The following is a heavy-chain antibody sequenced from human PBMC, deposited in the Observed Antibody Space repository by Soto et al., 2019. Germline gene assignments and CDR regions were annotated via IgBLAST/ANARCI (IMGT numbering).Heavy chain of an antibody. Sequence: SESLSLTCAVSGGSISSGGYSWSWIRQPPGKGLEWIGYIYHSGSTYYNPSLKSRVTISVDRSKNQFSLKLSSVAAADTAVYYCARGMTTVTTLDYWGQGTLVTVSS. CDR3: ARGMTTVTTLDY. D-gene: IGHD4-4*01. J-gene: IGHJ4*02. CDR1: GGSISSGGYS. V-gene: IGHV4-30-2*01. CDR2: IYHSGST.